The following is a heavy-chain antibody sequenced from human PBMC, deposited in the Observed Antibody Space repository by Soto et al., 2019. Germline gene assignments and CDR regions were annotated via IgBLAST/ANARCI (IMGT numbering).Heavy chain of an antibody. CDR2: TTTGSFHT. CDR1: GYSFKSYW. J-gene: IGHJ4*02. D-gene: IGHD2-2*02. Sequence: ESVTISWAGGGYSFKSYWIGWVGQSPGNGLGGRAMTTTGSFHTTSSPSFQGHATISTDQSFSTAYLQWSGLKASDTAMYYCARLGYCTGPSCYTFDSWGPGTLVTVSS. CDR3: ARLGYCTGPSCYTFDS. V-gene: IGHV5-10-1*01.